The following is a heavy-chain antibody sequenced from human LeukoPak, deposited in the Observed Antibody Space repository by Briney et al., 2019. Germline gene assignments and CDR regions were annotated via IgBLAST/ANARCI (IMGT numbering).Heavy chain of an antibody. CDR1: GFTFSSYS. Sequence: GGSLRLSCAASGFTFSSYSMSWVRQAPGKGLEWVSSIGSSGTTTYYADTVKGRFTISSDNSKNTLYLQMNSLRAEDTAVYYCAKDRPCTTCSPSDYWGQGTLVTVSS. V-gene: IGHV3-23*01. D-gene: IGHD2-2*01. CDR2: IGSSGTTT. J-gene: IGHJ4*02. CDR3: AKDRPCTTCSPSDY.